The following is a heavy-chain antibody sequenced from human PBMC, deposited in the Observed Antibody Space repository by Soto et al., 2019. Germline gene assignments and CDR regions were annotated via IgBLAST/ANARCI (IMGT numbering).Heavy chain of an antibody. CDR1: GGSISSYY. V-gene: IGHV4-59*08. D-gene: IGHD6-6*01. J-gene: IGHJ6*02. CDR2: IYYSGST. Sequence: ETLSLTCTVSGGSISSYYWSWIRQPPGKGLEWIGYIYYSGSTNYNPSLKSRVTISVDTSKNQFSLKLSSVTAADTAVYYCARLPYSSSSGYYYYYGMDVWGQGTTVTVSS. CDR3: ARLPYSSSSGYYYYYGMDV.